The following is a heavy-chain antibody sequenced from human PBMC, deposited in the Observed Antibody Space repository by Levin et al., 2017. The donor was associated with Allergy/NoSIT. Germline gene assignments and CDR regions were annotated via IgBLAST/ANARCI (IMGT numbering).Heavy chain of an antibody. D-gene: IGHD6-13*01. J-gene: IGHJ4*02. CDR3: AKDRGSSWDFDY. V-gene: IGHV3-23*01. CDR2: ISGSGGST. Sequence: GESLKISCAASGFTFSSYAMSWVRQAPGKGLEWVSAISGSGGSTYYADSVKGRFTISRDNSKNTLYLQMNSLRAEDTAVYYCAKDRGSSWDFDYWGQGTLVTVSS. CDR1: GFTFSSYA.